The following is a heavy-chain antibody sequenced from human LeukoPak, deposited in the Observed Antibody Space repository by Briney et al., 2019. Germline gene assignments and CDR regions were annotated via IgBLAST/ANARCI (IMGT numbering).Heavy chain of an antibody. CDR3: SKDGGNILVVVAAMLY. V-gene: IGHV3-23*01. D-gene: IGHD2-15*01. J-gene: IGHJ4*02. Sequence: GGSLRLSCAASGFTFSCYAMSSRRQAPGKRLEWVSSISGRGDSTYYADSVKGRFTISRDNSKNTLYLQMNSLRADDTAVYYFSKDGGNILVVVAAMLYWGQGTLVTVSS. CDR1: GFTFSCYA. CDR2: ISGRGDST.